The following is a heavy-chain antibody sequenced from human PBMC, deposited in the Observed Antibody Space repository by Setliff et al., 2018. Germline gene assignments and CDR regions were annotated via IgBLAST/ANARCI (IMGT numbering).Heavy chain of an antibody. J-gene: IGHJ6*03. D-gene: IGHD3-22*01. Sequence: GGSLRLSCAASGFTFSSEYMNWVRQAPGKGLEWVSYISSSSTSIYSDSVKDRFTISRDNAKKSLYLQMNSLRAEDTAVYYCARLALTGYDSSGYYYALEYYYYMDVWGKGTTVTVSS. CDR2: ISSSSTSI. CDR3: ARLALTGYDSSGYYYALEYYYYMDV. V-gene: IGHV3-48*01. CDR1: GFTFSSEY.